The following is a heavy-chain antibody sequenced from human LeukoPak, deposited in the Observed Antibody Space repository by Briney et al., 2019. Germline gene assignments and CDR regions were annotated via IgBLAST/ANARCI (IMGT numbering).Heavy chain of an antibody. CDR2: ISYDGSNK. CDR3: AKDQWELLGLDY. Sequence: GRSLRLSCAASGFTFSSYGMHWVRQAPGKGLEWVAVISYDGSNKYYADPVKGRFTISRDNSKNTLYLQMNSLRAEDTAVYYCAKDQWELLGLDYWGQGTLVTVSS. J-gene: IGHJ4*02. V-gene: IGHV3-30*18. CDR1: GFTFSSYG. D-gene: IGHD1-26*01.